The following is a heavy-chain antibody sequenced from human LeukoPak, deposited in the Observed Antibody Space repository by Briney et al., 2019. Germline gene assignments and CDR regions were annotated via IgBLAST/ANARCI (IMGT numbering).Heavy chain of an antibody. CDR2: IYYNGST. J-gene: IGHJ4*02. Sequence: SETLSLTCTVSGGSISSSSYYWGWIRQPPGKGLEWIGSIYYNGSTYYNPSLKSRVTISVDTSKNQFSLKLSSVTAADTAVYYCARLGIAVAGTDYWGQGTLVTVSS. CDR1: GGSISSSSYY. CDR3: ARLGIAVAGTDY. V-gene: IGHV4-39*01. D-gene: IGHD6-19*01.